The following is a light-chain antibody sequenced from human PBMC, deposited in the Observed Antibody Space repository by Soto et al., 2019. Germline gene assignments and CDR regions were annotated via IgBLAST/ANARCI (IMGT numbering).Light chain of an antibody. J-gene: IGKJ5*01. Sequence: EIVMTQSPATLSVSPGERATLSCRASQSISSNLAWYQQKPGQAPRLLISGASTRATGIPARFSGSGSGSEFTLNISSLQSEDFAVYCWQQYNEWPQITVGQGTRLEIK. V-gene: IGKV3D-15*01. CDR1: QSISSN. CDR3: QQYNEWPQIT. CDR2: GAS.